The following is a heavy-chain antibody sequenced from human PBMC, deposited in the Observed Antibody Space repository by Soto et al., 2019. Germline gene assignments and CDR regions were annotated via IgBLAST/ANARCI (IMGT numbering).Heavy chain of an antibody. CDR2: MNPNSGNT. V-gene: IGHV1-8*01. J-gene: IGHJ4*02. CDR3: AREKGLAVFDY. D-gene: IGHD6-19*01. CDR1: GYTFTSYD. Sequence: VASVKVSCKASGYTFTSYDINWVRQATGQGLEWMGRMNPNSGNTGYAQKFQGRVTMTRKTSISTAYIELSSLRSEDTAVYYCAREKGLAVFDYWGQGTLVTVSS.